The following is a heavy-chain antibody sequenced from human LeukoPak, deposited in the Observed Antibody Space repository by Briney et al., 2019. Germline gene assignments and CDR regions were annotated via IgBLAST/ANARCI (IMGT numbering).Heavy chain of an antibody. V-gene: IGHV3-23*01. Sequence: GGSLRLSCAASGFTFSSYGMHWVRQAPGRGLEWVSSITAIDGRTYYADSVRGRFTISRDNSKNTVYLQLNSLRAGDTAIYYCTKDRRGPAAGTWYFDSWGQGTLVTVSS. D-gene: IGHD6-13*01. CDR1: GFTFSSYG. J-gene: IGHJ4*02. CDR2: ITAIDGRT. CDR3: TKDRRGPAAGTWYFDS.